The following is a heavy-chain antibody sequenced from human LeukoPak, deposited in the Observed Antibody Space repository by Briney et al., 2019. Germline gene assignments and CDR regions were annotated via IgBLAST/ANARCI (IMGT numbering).Heavy chain of an antibody. D-gene: IGHD6-19*01. V-gene: IGHV1-69*05. Sequence: ASVKVSCKASGGTFSSYAISWVRQAPGQGLGWMGRIIPIFGTANYAQKFQGRVTITTDESTSTAYMELSSLRSEDTAVYYCARGGYSSGTYFDYWGQGTLVTVSS. J-gene: IGHJ4*02. CDR3: ARGGYSSGTYFDY. CDR2: IIPIFGTA. CDR1: GGTFSSYA.